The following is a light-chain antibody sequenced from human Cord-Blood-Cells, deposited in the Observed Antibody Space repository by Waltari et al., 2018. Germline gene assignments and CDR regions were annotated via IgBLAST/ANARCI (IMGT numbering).Light chain of an antibody. CDR1: PSLLHSDGKTY. Sequence: SVSGSPGQSITLSCKSSPSLLHSDGKTYLYWYLQKPGQSPQLLIYEVSNRFSGVPDRFSGSGSGTDFTLKISRVEAEDVGVYYCMQSIQLPRTFGQGTKLEIK. J-gene: IGKJ2*01. CDR3: MQSIQLPRT. V-gene: IGKV2D-29*02. CDR2: EVS.